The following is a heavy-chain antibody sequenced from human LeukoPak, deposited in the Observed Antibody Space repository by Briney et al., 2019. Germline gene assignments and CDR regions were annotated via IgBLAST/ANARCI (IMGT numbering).Heavy chain of an antibody. CDR2: INPSGGST. Sequence: ASVKVSCKASGYTFTSYYMHWVRQAPGQGLEWMGIINPSGGSTSYAQKFQGRVTMTRDTSTGTVYMDLSSLRSEDTAVYFCARSLLFRDALDIWGQGTMVTVSS. CDR1: GYTFTSYY. CDR3: ARSLLFRDALDI. V-gene: IGHV1-46*01. D-gene: IGHD3-10*02. J-gene: IGHJ3*02.